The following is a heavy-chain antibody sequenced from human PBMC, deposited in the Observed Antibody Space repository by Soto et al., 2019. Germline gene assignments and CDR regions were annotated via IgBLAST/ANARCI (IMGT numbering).Heavy chain of an antibody. Sequence: ASVKVSCKASGGTFSSYAISWVRQAPGQGLEWMGGIIPIFGTANYAQKFQGRVTITADESTSTAYMELSSLRSEDTAVYYCARAEENCSSTSCYGHYYYYYGMDVWGQGTTVTVSS. CDR3: ARAEENCSSTSCYGHYYYYYGMDV. D-gene: IGHD2-2*01. CDR2: IIPIFGTA. V-gene: IGHV1-69*13. J-gene: IGHJ6*02. CDR1: GGTFSSYA.